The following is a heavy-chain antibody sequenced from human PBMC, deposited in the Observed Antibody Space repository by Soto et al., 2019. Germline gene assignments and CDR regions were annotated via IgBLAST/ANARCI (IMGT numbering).Heavy chain of an antibody. CDR1: GFTFSSYA. Sequence: EVQLLESGGGLVQPGGSLRLSCAASGFTFSSYAMNWVRQAPGKGLEWVAGVSASGGGTSYADSVKGRFTISRDNSKDTLYLQMNSLRAEDTAVYYCDKSSSRAHYYAMDGWGQGPTVTVFS. CDR3: DKSSSRAHYYAMDG. J-gene: IGHJ6*02. V-gene: IGHV3-23*01. D-gene: IGHD2-2*01. CDR2: VSASGGGT.